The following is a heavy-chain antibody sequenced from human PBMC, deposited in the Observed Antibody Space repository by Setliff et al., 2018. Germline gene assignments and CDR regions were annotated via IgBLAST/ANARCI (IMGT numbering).Heavy chain of an antibody. Sequence: SETLSLTCTVSGGSISGGGYYWSWIRQHPRKGLEWIGYIYYSGSTNYTPSLKSRVTLSVDTSRNHFSLKLNSVTAADTAVYYCARPLVGVTTGFENWGQGTLVTVSS. D-gene: IGHD1-26*01. CDR3: ARPLVGVTTGFEN. CDR2: IYYSGST. V-gene: IGHV4-31*03. CDR1: GGSISGGGYY. J-gene: IGHJ4*02.